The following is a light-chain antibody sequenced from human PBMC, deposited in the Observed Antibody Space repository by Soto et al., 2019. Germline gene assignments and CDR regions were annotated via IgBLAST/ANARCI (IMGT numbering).Light chain of an antibody. Sequence: EVVMTQSPATLSVSPGEGVTLSCRASQSVSSSYLAWYQQKPGQPPRLLIYGETFRATGIPDRLSGSGSGTDFTLTINRMEPEDFAVYYCQWSGGSVSFGGGTKVDI. CDR3: QWSGGSVS. CDR2: GET. CDR1: QSVSSSY. V-gene: IGKV3-20*01. J-gene: IGKJ4*01.